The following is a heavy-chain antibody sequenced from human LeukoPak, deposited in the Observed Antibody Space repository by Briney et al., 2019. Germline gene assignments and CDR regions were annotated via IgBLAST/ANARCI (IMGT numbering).Heavy chain of an antibody. Sequence: GGSLRLSCAASGFTFSSYAVSWVREASGEGLEWVSTISGGGGDTFYADSVKGRSSISRDNSKNREFLQMNSLRADETAIYYGARWFGEPHNFDYWGHGTLVTVSS. CDR1: GFTFSSYA. J-gene: IGHJ4*01. V-gene: IGHV3-23*01. CDR2: ISGGGGDT. D-gene: IGHD3-10*01. CDR3: ARWFGEPHNFDY.